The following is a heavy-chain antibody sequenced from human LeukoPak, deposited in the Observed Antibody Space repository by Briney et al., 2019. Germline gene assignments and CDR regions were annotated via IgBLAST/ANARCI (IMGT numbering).Heavy chain of an antibody. J-gene: IGHJ4*02. CDR2: ISGSGGST. D-gene: IGHD3-10*01. Sequence: PGGSLRLSCAASGFTFSTYAMSWVRQAPGKGLEWVSAISGSGGSTYYADSVKGRLTISRDNSKNTPYLQINSLRADDTAVYYCAKGVAMGYYGSGSPVDYWGQGTLVTVSS. CDR1: GFTFSTYA. V-gene: IGHV3-23*01. CDR3: AKGVAMGYYGSGSPVDY.